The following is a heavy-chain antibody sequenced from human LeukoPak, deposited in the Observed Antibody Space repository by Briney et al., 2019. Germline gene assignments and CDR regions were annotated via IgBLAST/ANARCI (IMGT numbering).Heavy chain of an antibody. V-gene: IGHV1-18*01. J-gene: IGHJ5*01. CDR3: ARDLWNFYDDSGYNRDFDS. CDR2: IGTYGGDT. D-gene: IGHD3-22*01. Sequence: GASVKVSCKATSRISWVRQARGQGLEWMGWIGTYGGDTYYAQKFQGRITVTTDTSTSTVYMELRNLRSDDTAVYYCARDLWNFYDDSGYNRDFDSWGQGTLVTVSS. CDR1: TSR.